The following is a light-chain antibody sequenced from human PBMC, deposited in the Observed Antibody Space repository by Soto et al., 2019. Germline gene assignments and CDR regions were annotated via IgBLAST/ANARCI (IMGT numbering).Light chain of an antibody. CDR2: EVS. CDR1: SSDIGGYNY. Sequence: QSVLTQPPSASGSPGQSVTISCTGTSSDIGGYNYVSWYQQHPGKAPKLLIYEVSNRPSGVPDCFSGSKSGNTASLTVSGLHTEDEPDYYCRSYAGNKKRYVFGTGTKVTV. V-gene: IGLV2-8*01. J-gene: IGLJ1*01. CDR3: RSYAGNKKRYV.